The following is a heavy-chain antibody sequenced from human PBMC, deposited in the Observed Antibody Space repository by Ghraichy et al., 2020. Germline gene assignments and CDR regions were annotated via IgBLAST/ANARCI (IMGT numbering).Heavy chain of an antibody. V-gene: IGHV3-66*01. CDR1: GFTVSSNY. CDR3: ARTVHSGSFYLDY. J-gene: IGHJ4*02. D-gene: IGHD1-26*01. CDR2: IYSGGST. Sequence: GESLNISCAASGFTVSSNYMSWVRQAPGKGLEWVSIIYSGGSTYYADSVKGRFTISRDNSKNTLYLQMNSLRAEDTAVYYCARTVHSGSFYLDYWGQGTLVTVSS.